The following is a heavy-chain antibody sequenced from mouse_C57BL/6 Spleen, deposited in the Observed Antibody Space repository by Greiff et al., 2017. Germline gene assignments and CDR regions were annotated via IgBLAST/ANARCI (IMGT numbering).Heavy chain of an antibody. J-gene: IGHJ1*03. D-gene: IGHD1-1*01. V-gene: IGHV2-2*01. CDR1: GFSLTSYG. Sequence: VHLVESGPGLVQPSQSLSITCTVSGFSLTSYGVHWVRQSPGKGLEWLGVIWSGGSTDYNAAFISRLSISKDNSKSQVFFKMNSLQADDTAIYYCASGVVADWYFDVWGTGTTVTVSS. CDR2: IWSGGST. CDR3: ASGVVADWYFDV.